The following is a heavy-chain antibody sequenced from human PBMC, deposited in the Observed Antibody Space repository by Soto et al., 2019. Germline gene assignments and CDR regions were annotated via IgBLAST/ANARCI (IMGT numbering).Heavy chain of an antibody. Sequence: QVQLQESGPGLVKPSETLSLTCTVSGGSISSYYWSWIRQPPGKGLEWIGYIYYSGRTNYNPSIKSRVTISVDTSKNQFALKLSSVTAAATAVYYCARRTYDYYYYYMDVWGKGTTVTVSS. CDR1: GGSISSYY. CDR3: ARRTYDYYYYYMDV. CDR2: IYYSGRT. J-gene: IGHJ6*03. V-gene: IGHV4-59*08. D-gene: IGHD3-16*01.